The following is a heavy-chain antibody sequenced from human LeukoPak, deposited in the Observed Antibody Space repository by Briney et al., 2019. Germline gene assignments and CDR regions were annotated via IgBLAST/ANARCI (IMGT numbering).Heavy chain of an antibody. Sequence: GGSLRLPCAASGFTFSDYYMSWIRQAPGKGLEWVSYISNTGNTIYDADSVKGRFTISRDNARNSLYLQMNSLRVEDTAVYYCARPSSSGWSWVYANWGQGTLVTVSS. V-gene: IGHV3-11*04. J-gene: IGHJ4*02. CDR2: ISNTGNTI. D-gene: IGHD6-19*01. CDR3: ARPSSSGWSWVYAN. CDR1: GFTFSDYY.